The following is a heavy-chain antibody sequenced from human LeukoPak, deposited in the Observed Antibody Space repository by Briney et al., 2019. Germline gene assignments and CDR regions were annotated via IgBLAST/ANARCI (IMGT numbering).Heavy chain of an antibody. D-gene: IGHD6-13*01. V-gene: IGHV4-61*01. CDR3: ARGAPGRTIAAAKNEFDP. CDR1: GGSVSSGSYY. J-gene: IGHJ5*02. Sequence: SETLSLTCTVSGGSVSSGSYYWSWIRQPPGKGLEWIGYIYYSGSTNYNPSLKSRVTISVDTSKNQFSLKLSSVTAADTAVDYCARGAPGRTIAAAKNEFDPWGQGTLVTVSS. CDR2: IYYSGST.